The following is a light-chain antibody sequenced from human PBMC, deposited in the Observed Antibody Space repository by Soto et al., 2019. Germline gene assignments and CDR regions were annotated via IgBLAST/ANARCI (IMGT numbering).Light chain of an antibody. CDR1: QSVSSY. CDR3: QQRSNWPIT. CDR2: DAS. J-gene: IGKJ5*01. V-gene: IGKV3-11*01. Sequence: EILLTPSQATLSSSPWEGAALTDRASQSVSSYLAWYQQKPGQAPRLLIYDASNRATGIPARFSGSGSGTDFTLTISSLEPEDFAVYYCQQRSNWPITFGQGTRLEIK.